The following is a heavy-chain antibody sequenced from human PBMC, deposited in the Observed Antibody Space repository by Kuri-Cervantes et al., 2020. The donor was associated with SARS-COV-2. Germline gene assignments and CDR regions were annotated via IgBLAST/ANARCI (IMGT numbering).Heavy chain of an antibody. Sequence: GSLRLSCTVSGGSISSYYWSWIRQPAGKGLEWIGRIYTSGSTNYNPSLKRRVTMSVDTSKNQFSLKLTSVTAADTAVYYCARSRDGYSYNYWGQGTLVTVSS. V-gene: IGHV4-4*07. J-gene: IGHJ4*02. CDR3: ARSRDGYSYNY. D-gene: IGHD5-24*01. CDR2: IYTSGST. CDR1: GGSISSYY.